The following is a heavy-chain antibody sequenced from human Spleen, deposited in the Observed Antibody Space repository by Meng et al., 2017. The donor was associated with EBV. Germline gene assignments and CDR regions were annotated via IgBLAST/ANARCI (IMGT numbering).Heavy chain of an antibody. Sequence: QVLVQRWGAGLLNASDILSLRCALVGASCSGYYWIWLRQPPVKGLQWIGEINDSGKTTYNQSLQSRVTMSVDMSTLQFSLNLTSVTAADTAVYYCARGPGDYLVLDWFDPWGQGTLVTVSS. D-gene: IGHD4-17*01. CDR2: INDSGKT. CDR3: ARGPGDYLVLDWFDP. CDR1: GASCSGYY. V-gene: IGHV4-34*01. J-gene: IGHJ5*02.